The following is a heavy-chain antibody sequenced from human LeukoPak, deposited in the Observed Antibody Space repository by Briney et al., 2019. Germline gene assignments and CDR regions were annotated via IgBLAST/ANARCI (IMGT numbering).Heavy chain of an antibody. CDR2: FDPEDGET. D-gene: IGHD3-10*01. CDR1: GYTLTELS. CDR3: ATRGYYYGSGSHYYYYGMDV. Sequence: ASVKVSCKVSGYTLTELSMHWVRQAPGKGLEWMGGFDPEDGETIYAQKFQGRVTMTEDTTTDTAYMELSSLRSEDTAVYYCATRGYYYGSGSHYYYYGMDVWGQGTTVTVSS. V-gene: IGHV1-24*01. J-gene: IGHJ6*02.